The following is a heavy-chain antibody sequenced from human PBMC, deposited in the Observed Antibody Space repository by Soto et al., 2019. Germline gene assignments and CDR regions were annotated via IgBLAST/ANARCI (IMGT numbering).Heavy chain of an antibody. CDR2: INGGGVST. V-gene: IGHV3-23*01. D-gene: IGHD3-9*01. J-gene: IGHJ6*02. CDR3: AKNVWGITIFGGMDV. CDR1: GFTFRNYA. Sequence: PGGSLRLSCAASGFTFRNYAMSWVRQTPEKGLEWVSAINGGGVSTYYADSVKGRFTISRDNSKNTLYLQMNSLRAEDTAVYYCAKNVWGITIFGGMDVWGQGTTVTVSS.